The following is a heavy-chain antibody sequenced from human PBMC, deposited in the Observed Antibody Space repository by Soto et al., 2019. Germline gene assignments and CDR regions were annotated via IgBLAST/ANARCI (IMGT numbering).Heavy chain of an antibody. CDR2: INHSGST. Sequence: SEPLSLTCTVYGGSFSGYYWNWLRQPPGKGLEWIGEINHSGSTNYNPSLKIRVTISVDTSKNQFSLKLSSVTAADTAVYYCSRGGPYYDSTGYYWTRNWLDPLGQGTLVTVS. CDR3: SRGGPYYDSTGYYWTRNWLDP. D-gene: IGHD3-22*01. J-gene: IGHJ5*02. V-gene: IGHV4-34*01. CDR1: GGSFSGYY.